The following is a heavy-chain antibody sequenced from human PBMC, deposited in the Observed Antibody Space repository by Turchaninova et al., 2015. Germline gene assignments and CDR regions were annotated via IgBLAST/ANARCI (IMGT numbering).Heavy chain of an antibody. J-gene: IGHJ1*01. CDR3: ARGGGHPLLWFGGEGYFQH. D-gene: IGHD3-10*01. CDR2: MNPNVGGT. V-gene: IGHV1-2*04. CDR1: GYTVTGYN. Sequence: SCRRDGYTVTGYNVHGGGQAPGEGLVGMEWMNPNVGGTNFATKFQGWGTMTRDTSISTAYMELSRLRADDTAVYYCARGGGHPLLWFGGEGYFQHWGQGTLVTVSS.